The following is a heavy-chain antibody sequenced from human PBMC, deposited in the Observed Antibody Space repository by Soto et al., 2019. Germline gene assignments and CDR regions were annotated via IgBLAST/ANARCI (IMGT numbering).Heavy chain of an antibody. V-gene: IGHV2-5*05. D-gene: IGHD2-21*01. CDR3: AHIDPKIATSCGHGGLDF. CDR1: GFSVSSSGEG. CDR2: IYWDDDK. Sequence: QITLKESGPTLVKPTQTLTLTCTVSGFSVSSSGEGVGWIRQPPGKALEWLALIYWDDDKRYGPSMKSRLTITTDTSKNRVILTLTTMDPVDTATYDGAHIDPKIATSCGHGGLDFWGQGTLVTVSS. J-gene: IGHJ4*02.